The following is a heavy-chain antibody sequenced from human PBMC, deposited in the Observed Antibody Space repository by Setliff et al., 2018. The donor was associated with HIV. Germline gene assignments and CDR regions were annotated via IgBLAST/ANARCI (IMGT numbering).Heavy chain of an antibody. CDR3: ARHSDFWSEDAFDI. CDR1: GRSINSSSYY. D-gene: IGHD3-3*01. CDR2: IYYSGST. V-gene: IGHV4-39*01. Sequence: PSETLSLTCTVSGRSINSSSYYWGWIRQPPGKALEWIGHIYYSGSTFNNPSLKSRVTISVDPSNNHFSLRLSSVTAADTAVYYCARHSDFWSEDAFDIWAQGTVVTVSS. J-gene: IGHJ3*02.